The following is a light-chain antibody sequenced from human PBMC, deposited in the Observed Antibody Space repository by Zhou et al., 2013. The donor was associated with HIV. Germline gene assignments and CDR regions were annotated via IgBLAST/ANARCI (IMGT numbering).Light chain of an antibody. CDR3: QQYNNWPPMYT. J-gene: IGKJ2*01. CDR2: GAS. Sequence: EIVMTQSPATLSVSPGERATLSCRASESVRNNLAWHQQKPGQAPRLLIYGASTRATGIPDKFSGSGSGTEFTLTISSMQSEDFAVYYCQQYNNWPPMYTFGQGTKLEIK. V-gene: IGKV3-15*01. CDR1: ESVRNN.